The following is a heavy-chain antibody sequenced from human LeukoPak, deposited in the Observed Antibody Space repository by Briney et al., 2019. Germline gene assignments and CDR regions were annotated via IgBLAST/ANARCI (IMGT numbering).Heavy chain of an antibody. CDR1: GYTLTELS. V-gene: IGHV1-24*01. Sequence: ASVKVSCKVSGYTLTELSMHWVRQAPGKGLEWMGGFYPEGGETIYAQKFQGRVTMTEDTSTDTAYMELSSLRSEDTAVYYCATGLGYCSGGSCYEGEDDAFDIWGQGTMVTVSS. CDR2: FYPEGGET. CDR3: ATGLGYCSGGSCYEGEDDAFDI. D-gene: IGHD2-15*01. J-gene: IGHJ3*02.